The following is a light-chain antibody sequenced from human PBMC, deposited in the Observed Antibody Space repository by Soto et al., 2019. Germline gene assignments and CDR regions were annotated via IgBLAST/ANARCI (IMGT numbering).Light chain of an antibody. CDR3: QSYDSSLSGFVV. CDR1: SSNIGAGYD. CDR2: GNS. Sequence: QSVLTQPPSVSGGPGQRVTISCTGSSSNIGAGYDVHWYQQLPGTAPKLLIYGNSNRPSGVPDRFSGSKSGTSASLAITGLQAEDEADYYCQSYDSSLSGFVVFGGVTKLTVL. J-gene: IGLJ2*01. V-gene: IGLV1-40*01.